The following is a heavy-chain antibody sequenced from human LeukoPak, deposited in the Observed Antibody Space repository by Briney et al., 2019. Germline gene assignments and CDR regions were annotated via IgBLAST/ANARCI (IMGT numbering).Heavy chain of an antibody. J-gene: IGHJ3*02. CDR1: GFKFNNYA. Sequence: GGSLRLSCTASGFKFNNYAMHWVRQAPGKGLEWVAVISYDGTYEDYADSVKGRFTISRDNSKNTLYLQMNSLRLEDTAVYYCTRGKLIVLVPAPIWGQGTMVTVSS. V-gene: IGHV3-30-3*01. CDR3: TRGKLIVLVPAPI. D-gene: IGHD2-2*01. CDR2: ISYDGTYE.